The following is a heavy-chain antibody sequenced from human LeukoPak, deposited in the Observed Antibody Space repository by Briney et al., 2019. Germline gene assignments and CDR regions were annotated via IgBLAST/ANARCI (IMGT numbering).Heavy chain of an antibody. D-gene: IGHD3-10*01. CDR2: IIPILGIA. CDR1: GGTFSSYA. CDR3: ARGPLVRGVMTYYFDY. J-gene: IGHJ4*02. V-gene: IGHV1-69*04. Sequence: SVKVSCKASGGTFSSYAISRVRQAPGQGLEWMGRIIPILGIANYAQKFQGRVTITADKSTCTAYMELSSLRSEDTAVYYCARGPLVRGVMTYYFDYWGQGTLVTVSS.